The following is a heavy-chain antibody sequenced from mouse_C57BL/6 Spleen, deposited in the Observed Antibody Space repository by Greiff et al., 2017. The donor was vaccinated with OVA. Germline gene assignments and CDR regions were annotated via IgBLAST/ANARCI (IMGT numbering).Heavy chain of an antibody. V-gene: IGHV5-4*01. CDR3: AREDSNYPYYYAMDY. Sequence: EVQLVESGGGLVKPGGSLKLSCAASGFTFSSYAMSWVRQTPEKRLEWVATISDGGSYTYYPDNVKGRFNISRDNAKNNLYLQMSHLKSEDTAMYYCAREDSNYPYYYAMDYWGQGTSVTVSS. J-gene: IGHJ4*01. CDR2: ISDGGSYT. CDR1: GFTFSSYA. D-gene: IGHD2-5*01.